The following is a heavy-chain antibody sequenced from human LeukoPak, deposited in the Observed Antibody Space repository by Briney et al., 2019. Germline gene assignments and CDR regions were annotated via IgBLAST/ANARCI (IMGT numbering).Heavy chain of an antibody. V-gene: IGHV3-23*01. D-gene: IGHD6-19*01. J-gene: IGHJ4*02. CDR3: AKVPAGNKVEY. CDR1: GVTFTNYA. Sequence: GGSLRLSCAASGVTFTNYAMTWVRQAPGKGLEWVSGIGISGGSTDYADSVKGRFTISRDNSKNTLYLQMNSLRAEDTAVYYCAKVPAGNKVEYWGQGTLVTVSS. CDR2: IGISGGST.